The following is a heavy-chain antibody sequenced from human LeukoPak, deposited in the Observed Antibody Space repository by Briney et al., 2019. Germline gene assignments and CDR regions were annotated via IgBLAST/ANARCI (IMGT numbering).Heavy chain of an antibody. D-gene: IGHD3-10*01. CDR2: TSSDLNVK. V-gene: IGHV3-30-3*01. CDR3: AREGYYGSGSPPSLYFDY. J-gene: IGHJ4*02. Sequence: GGSLRLSCAASGFTFRNYVIHWVRQAPGKGLEWVAVTSSDLNVKLYADSVKGRFTISRDNSRSTLYLQMNSLRPADTAIYYCAREGYYGSGSPPSLYFDYWGQGTLVTVSS. CDR1: GFTFRNYV.